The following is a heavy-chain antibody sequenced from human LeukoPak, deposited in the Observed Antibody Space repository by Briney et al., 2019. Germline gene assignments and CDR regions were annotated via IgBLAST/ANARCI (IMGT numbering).Heavy chain of an antibody. CDR1: GFTFSNYA. D-gene: IGHD4-17*01. CDR2: ISGSGGST. V-gene: IGHV3-23*01. Sequence: GGSLRLSCAASGFTFSNYAMSWVRQAPGRGLEWVSAISGSGGSTYYADSVKGRFTISRDNSKNTLYLQMNSLRAEDTAVYYCAKAPTMSTVSYWGQGTLVTVSS. CDR3: AKAPTMSTVSY. J-gene: IGHJ4*02.